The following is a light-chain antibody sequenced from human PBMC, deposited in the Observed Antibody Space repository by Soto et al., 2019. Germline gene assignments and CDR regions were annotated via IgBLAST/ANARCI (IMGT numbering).Light chain of an antibody. V-gene: IGLV2-14*01. CDR3: SSYTSSSTGGVYV. CDR2: EVS. CDR1: SSDVGGYNY. J-gene: IGLJ1*01. Sequence: QSALTQPASVSGSPGQSITISCTGTSSDVGGYNYVSWYQQHPGKAPKLMIYEVSNRPSGVSNRFSGSKSGNTASLTISGLQAEDEADYYCSSYTSSSTGGVYVFGTGTKLTVL.